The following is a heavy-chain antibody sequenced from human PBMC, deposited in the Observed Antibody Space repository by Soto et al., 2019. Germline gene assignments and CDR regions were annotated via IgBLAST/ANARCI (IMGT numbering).Heavy chain of an antibody. V-gene: IGHV3-30*14. CDR1: GFTFNNFA. Sequence: GGSLRLSCAASGFTFNNFAMHWVRQAPGKGLEWVAFISYDGTYKYYADSVRGRFTVYRDNSKSTLFLQMNSLKFEDTAVYVCANEVDVAFSSLQYGMDVWGQGTTVTVSS. D-gene: IGHD5-12*01. J-gene: IGHJ6*02. CDR2: ISYDGTYK. CDR3: ANEVDVAFSSLQYGMDV.